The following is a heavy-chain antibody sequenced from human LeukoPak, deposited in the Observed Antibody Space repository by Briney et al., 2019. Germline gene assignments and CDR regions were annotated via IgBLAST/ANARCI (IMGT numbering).Heavy chain of an antibody. Sequence: PSQTLSLTCTVSGGSISSGDYYWSWIRQPPGKGLVWIGYIYYSGSTYYNPSLKSRVTISVDTSKNQFSLKLSSVTAADTAVYYCARTYYYDSTNNWFDPWGQGTLVTVSS. D-gene: IGHD3-22*01. CDR3: ARTYYYDSTNNWFDP. V-gene: IGHV4-30-4*08. CDR2: IYYSGST. J-gene: IGHJ5*02. CDR1: GGSISSGDYY.